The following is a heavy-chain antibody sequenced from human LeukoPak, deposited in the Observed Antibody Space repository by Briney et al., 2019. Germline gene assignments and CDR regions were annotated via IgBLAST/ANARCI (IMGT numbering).Heavy chain of an antibody. D-gene: IGHD3-10*01. J-gene: IGHJ6*03. V-gene: IGHV1-69*06. CDR3: ARARLHMVRGVIEKEYYYYYMDV. CDR2: IIPIFGTA. CDR1: GGTFSSYA. Sequence: ASVKVSCKASGGTFSSYAISWVRQAPGQGLEWMGGIIPIFGTANYAQKFQGRVTITADKSTSTAYMELSSLRSEDTAVYYCARARLHMVRGVIEKEYYYYYMDVWGKGTTVTVSS.